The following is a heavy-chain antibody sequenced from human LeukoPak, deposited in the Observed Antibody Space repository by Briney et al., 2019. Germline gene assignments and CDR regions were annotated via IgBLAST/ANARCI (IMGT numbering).Heavy chain of an antibody. D-gene: IGHD6-13*01. V-gene: IGHV4-34*01. CDR2: INHSGST. CDR1: GGSFSGYY. Sequence: PSETLSLTCAVYGGSFSGYYWSWIRQPPGKGLEWIGEINHSGSTNYNPSLKSRVTISVDTSKNQFSLKLSSVTAADTAVYYCARGRGGIAAAAPWYWGQGTLVTVSS. J-gene: IGHJ4*02. CDR3: ARGRGGIAAAAPWY.